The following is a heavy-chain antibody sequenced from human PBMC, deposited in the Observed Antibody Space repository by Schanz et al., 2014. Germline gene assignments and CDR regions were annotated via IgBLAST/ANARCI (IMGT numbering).Heavy chain of an antibody. J-gene: IGHJ3*01. Sequence: QVQLVESGGGVVQPGRSLRLSCAASGFNFGSHGMHWVRQAPGKGLEWVAVISYDGSFKSYADSVRGRIIMSRDNSKNTMYLQVNNLRADDTAVYYCARELPGVVAFDSWGQGTMVTVSS. CDR3: ARELPGVVAFDS. CDR2: ISYDGSFK. V-gene: IGHV3-33*01. CDR1: GFNFGSHG. D-gene: IGHD7-27*01.